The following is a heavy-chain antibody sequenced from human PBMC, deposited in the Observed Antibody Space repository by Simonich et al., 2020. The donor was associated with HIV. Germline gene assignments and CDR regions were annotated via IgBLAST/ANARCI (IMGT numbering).Heavy chain of an antibody. Sequence: EVQLVESGGGLIQPGGSLRLSCAASGFTVSTNYMSWVRQAPGKGLEWVSIIYSGGSTFYADSVKGRFTISRDNSKNTLYLQINSLRAGDTAVYYCARVGYYGSGTFDLWGRGTLVTVSS. CDR2: IYSGGST. J-gene: IGHJ2*01. D-gene: IGHD3-10*01. V-gene: IGHV3-53*01. CDR1: GFTVSTNY. CDR3: ARVGYYGSGTFDL.